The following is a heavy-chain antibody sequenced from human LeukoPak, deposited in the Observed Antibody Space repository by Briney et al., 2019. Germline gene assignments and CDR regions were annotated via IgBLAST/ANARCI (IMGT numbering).Heavy chain of an antibody. D-gene: IGHD2-15*01. CDR2: ISGSGGST. Sequence: GGSLRLSCAASGFTFSSYAMSWVRQAPGKGLEWVSSISGSGGSTHYADSVKDRFTISRDNSKNTLYLQMNSLRAEDTAVYYCAKETVVVVAATPDAFDIWGQGTMVTVSS. V-gene: IGHV3-23*01. J-gene: IGHJ3*02. CDR3: AKETVVVVAATPDAFDI. CDR1: GFTFSSYA.